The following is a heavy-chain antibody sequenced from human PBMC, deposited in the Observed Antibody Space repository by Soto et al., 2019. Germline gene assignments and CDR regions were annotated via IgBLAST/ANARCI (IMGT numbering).Heavy chain of an antibody. D-gene: IGHD6-13*01. CDR3: ARNLAAAGKFDS. CDR1: GGTFSSYA. CDR2: IIPIFGTA. Sequence: SVKVSCKASGGTFSSYAISWVRQAPGQGLEWMGGIIPIFGTANYAQKFQGRVTITADKSTSTAYMELSSLRSEDTAVYYCARNLAAAGKFDSWGQGTLVTVSS. V-gene: IGHV1-69*06. J-gene: IGHJ4*02.